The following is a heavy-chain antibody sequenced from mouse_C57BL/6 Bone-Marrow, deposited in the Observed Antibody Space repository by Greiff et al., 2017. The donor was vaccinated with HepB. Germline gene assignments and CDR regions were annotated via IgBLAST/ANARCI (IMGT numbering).Heavy chain of an antibody. Sequence: QVQLQQSGAELVMPGASVKLSCKASGYTFTSYWMHWVKQRPGQGLEWIGEIDPSDSYTNYNQKFKGKSTLTVDKSSSTAYMQLSSLTSEDSAVYYCARPGYPWYFDVWGTGSTVTVSS. V-gene: IGHV1-69*01. D-gene: IGHD2-2*01. CDR2: IDPSDSYT. CDR3: ARPGYPWYFDV. CDR1: GYTFTSYW. J-gene: IGHJ1*03.